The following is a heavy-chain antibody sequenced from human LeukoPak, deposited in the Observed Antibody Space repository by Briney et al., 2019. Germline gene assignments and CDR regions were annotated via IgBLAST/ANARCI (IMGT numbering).Heavy chain of an antibody. D-gene: IGHD6-6*01. CDR1: GFTFSSYA. J-gene: IGHJ4*02. V-gene: IGHV3-23*01. CDR2: ISGSGGST. Sequence: GGSLRLSCAASGFTFSSYAMSWVRQAPGKGLEWVSSISGSGGSTHYADSVKGRFTVSRDNSKNTLYVQMNGLRAEDTAVYYCAKGAPSSSSIFDFWGPGTLVTVSS. CDR3: AKGAPSSSSIFDF.